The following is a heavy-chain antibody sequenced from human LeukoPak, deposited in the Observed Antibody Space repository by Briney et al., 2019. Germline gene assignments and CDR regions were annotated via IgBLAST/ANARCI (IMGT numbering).Heavy chain of an antibody. Sequence: PGGSLRLSCAASGFTFSGYGMHWVRQAPGKGLEWVAVISYAGTNEYYADSVKGRFTISRDNSKNTLYLQMNSLRPEDTAVYYCAKAPPGLSLDSWGQGTLVTVSS. J-gene: IGHJ4*02. CDR1: GFTFSGYG. V-gene: IGHV3-30*18. CDR3: AKAPPGLSLDS. CDR2: ISYAGTNE. D-gene: IGHD1-14*01.